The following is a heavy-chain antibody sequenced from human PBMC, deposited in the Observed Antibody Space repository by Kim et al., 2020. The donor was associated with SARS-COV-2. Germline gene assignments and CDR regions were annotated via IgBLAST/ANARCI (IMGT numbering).Heavy chain of an antibody. Sequence: GGSLRLSCAASGFTFSSYAIHWVRQAPGKGLEWVAVISYDGSNKYYVDSVKCRFTISRDNSKNTLYLQMNSLRAEDTAVYYCASPLTRPDMITFGGVIAPLGYWGQGTLVTVSS. D-gene: IGHD3-16*02. V-gene: IGHV3-30*04. J-gene: IGHJ4*02. CDR3: ASPLTRPDMITFGGVIAPLGY. CDR1: GFTFSSYA. CDR2: ISYDGSNK.